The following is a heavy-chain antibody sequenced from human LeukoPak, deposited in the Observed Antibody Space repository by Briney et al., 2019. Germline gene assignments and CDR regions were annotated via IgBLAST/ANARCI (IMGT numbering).Heavy chain of an antibody. CDR2: ISSSSSYI. CDR1: GFTLSTYN. V-gene: IGHV3-21*01. J-gene: IGHJ4*02. D-gene: IGHD6-19*01. CDR3: ARGRSSGWSTGYFDY. Sequence: GGSLRLSCAASGFTLSTYNMNWVRQAPGKGLEWVSSISSSSSYIYYADSVKGRFTISRDNAKNSLYLQMNSLRAEDTAVYYCARGRSSGWSTGYFDYWGQGTLVTVSS.